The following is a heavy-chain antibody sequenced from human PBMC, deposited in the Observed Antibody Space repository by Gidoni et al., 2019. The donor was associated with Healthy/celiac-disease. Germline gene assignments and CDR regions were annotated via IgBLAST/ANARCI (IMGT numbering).Heavy chain of an antibody. J-gene: IGHJ4*02. D-gene: IGHD2-2*03. CDR2: IYHSGSP. Sequence: QVQLQESGPGLVKPSETLSLTCAVSGYSISSGYYWGWIRQPPGKGLEWIGSIYHSGSPYYNPSLKSRVTISVDTSKTQFSLKLSSVTAADTAVYYCARVLDIVVPRGFAYWGQGTLVTVSS. CDR3: ARVLDIVVPRGFAY. V-gene: IGHV4-38-2*01. CDR1: GYSISSGYY.